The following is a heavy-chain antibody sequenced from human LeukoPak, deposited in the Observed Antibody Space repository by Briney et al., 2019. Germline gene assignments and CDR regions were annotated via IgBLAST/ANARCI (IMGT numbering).Heavy chain of an antibody. CDR2: INQDGSER. D-gene: IGHD1-1*01. Sequence: GGSLRLPCAASEFTFTNYWMSWVRQAPGKGLEWVANINQDGSERHYVDSVKGRFTISRDNPKNSLYLQMNSLRAEDTAVYYCARVNSGVTYRPGRTETTYYGMDVWGQGTTVTVS. CDR1: EFTFTNYW. J-gene: IGHJ6*02. CDR3: ARVNSGVTYRPGRTETTYYGMDV. V-gene: IGHV3-7*03.